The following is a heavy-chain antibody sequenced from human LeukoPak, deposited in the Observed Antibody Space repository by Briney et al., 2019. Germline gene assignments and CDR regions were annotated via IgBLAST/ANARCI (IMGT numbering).Heavy chain of an antibody. V-gene: IGHV3-33*01. Sequence: PGGSLRLSCAASGFTFSSYGMHWVRQAPGKGLEWVAVIWYDGSNKYYADSVKGRFTISRDNSKNTLYLQMNSLRAEDTAVYYCARDWDSSGSFDYWGQGTLVTVS. D-gene: IGHD3-22*01. CDR2: IWYDGSNK. CDR3: ARDWDSSGSFDY. J-gene: IGHJ4*02. CDR1: GFTFSSYG.